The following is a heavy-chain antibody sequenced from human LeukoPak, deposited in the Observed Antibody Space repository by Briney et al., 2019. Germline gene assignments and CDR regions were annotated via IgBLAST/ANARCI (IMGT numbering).Heavy chain of an antibody. J-gene: IGHJ4*02. CDR3: ARVVLDLYND. CDR1: GDSHSGYY. Sequence: SETLSLTCTVSGDSHSGYYWSWIRQPTGRGLEWIGNIYYNGNTNYNPSLKSRVTISVDTSKNQFSLNMRSVNAADTAVYYCARVVLDLYNDWGQGTLVTVSS. V-gene: IGHV4-59*08. D-gene: IGHD1-1*01. CDR2: IYYNGNT.